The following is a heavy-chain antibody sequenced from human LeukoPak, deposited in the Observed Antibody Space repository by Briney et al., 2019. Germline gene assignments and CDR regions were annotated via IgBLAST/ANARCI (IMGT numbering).Heavy chain of an antibody. D-gene: IGHD6-19*01. CDR3: ARDEQGYSGGWTGFDP. CDR2: IHYSGSN. CDR1: GDSISNYY. J-gene: IGHJ5*02. V-gene: IGHV4-59*01. Sequence: SSETLSLTCTVSGDSISNYYWSWIRQSPGKRLEWIGYIHYSGSNSYNPSIKSRVSLSVDISKNQFSLKLRSVTAADTAIYYCARDEQGYSGGWTGFDPWGQGTLVTVSS.